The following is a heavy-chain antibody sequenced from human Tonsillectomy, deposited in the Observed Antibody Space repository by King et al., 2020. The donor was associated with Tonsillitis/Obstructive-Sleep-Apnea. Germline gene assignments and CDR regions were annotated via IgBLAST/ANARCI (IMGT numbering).Heavy chain of an antibody. CDR3: ARDPPKRVERQGYNYMDV. CDR1: GGTFSSYA. V-gene: IGHV1-69*01. D-gene: IGHD1-1*01. Sequence: QLVQSGAEVKKHGSSVKVFCKASGGTFSSYAISWLRQAPGQGLEWRGGIIPIFATVNYGQRFQGRVTITAAECTSTAYMELSSLRSEDTAVYYCARDPPKRVERQGYNYMDVWGKGTTVTVSS. J-gene: IGHJ6*03. CDR2: IIPIFATV.